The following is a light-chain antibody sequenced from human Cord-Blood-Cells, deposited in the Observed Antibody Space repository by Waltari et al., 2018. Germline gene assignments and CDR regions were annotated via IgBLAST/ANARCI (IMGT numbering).Light chain of an antibody. V-gene: IGLV3-19*01. J-gene: IGLJ1*01. CDR2: GKN. Sequence: SSELTQDPAVSVALGQTVRITCQGDSLRSYYASWYQQKPGQAPVLVIYGKNNRPSGIPDRGSGSSSGNTASLTITGAQAEDEADYYCNSRDSSGNPYVFGTGTKVTVL. CDR1: SLRSYY. CDR3: NSRDSSGNPYV.